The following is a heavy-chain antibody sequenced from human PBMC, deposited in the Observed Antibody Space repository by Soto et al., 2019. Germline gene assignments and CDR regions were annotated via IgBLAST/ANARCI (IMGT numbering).Heavy chain of an antibody. J-gene: IGHJ6*02. D-gene: IGHD4-17*01. CDR1: GFTFSDYY. CDR2: ISSSGSTI. V-gene: IGHV3-11*01. CDR3: ARVNGDYDFVYYYYGMDV. Sequence: GGSLRLSCAASGFTFSDYYMSWIRQAPGKGLEWVSYISSSGSTIYYADSVKGRFTISRDNAKNSLYLQMNSLRAEDTAVYYCARVNGDYDFVYYYYGMDVWGQGTTVTVSS.